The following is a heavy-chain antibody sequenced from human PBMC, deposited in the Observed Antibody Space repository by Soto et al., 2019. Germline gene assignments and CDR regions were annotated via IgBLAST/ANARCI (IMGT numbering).Heavy chain of an antibody. CDR1: GGSFVGYY. D-gene: IGHD3-10*01. CDR2: INHSGST. CDR3: ARGLYGSGLNWFDP. V-gene: IGHV4-34*01. J-gene: IGHJ5*02. Sequence: SETLSLTCAVYGGSFVGYYCSCVRHPPLKWLEWIVEINHSGSTNYNPSLKSRVTISVDTSKNQFSLKLSSVTAADTAVYYCARGLYGSGLNWFDPWGQGTLVTVSS.